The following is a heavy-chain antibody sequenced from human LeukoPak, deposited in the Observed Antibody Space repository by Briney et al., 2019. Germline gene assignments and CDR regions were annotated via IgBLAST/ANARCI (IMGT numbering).Heavy chain of an antibody. J-gene: IGHJ1*01. CDR1: GYTFTSYG. CDR3: ASMYGDYFLAEYFQH. D-gene: IGHD4-17*01. CDR2: ISAYNGNT. V-gene: IGHV1-18*01. Sequence: GASVKVSCKASGYTFTSYGISWVRQAPGQGLEWMGWISAYNGNTNYAQKLQGRVTMTTDTSTSTAYMELRSLRSGDTAVYYCASMYGDYFLAEYFQHWGQGTLVTVSS.